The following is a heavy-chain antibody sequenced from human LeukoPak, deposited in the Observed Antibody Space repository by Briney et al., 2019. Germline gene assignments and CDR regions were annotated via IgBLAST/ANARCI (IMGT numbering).Heavy chain of an antibody. CDR2: ISGSGGST. V-gene: IGHV3-23*01. Sequence: GGSLRLSCAASGFTFSSYAMSWVRQAQGKGLEWVSAISGSGGSTYYADSVKGRFTISRDNSKNTLYLQMNSLRAEDTAVYYCAKEGADIVVVPAAENWFDPWGQGTLVTVSS. CDR3: AKEGADIVVVPAAENWFDP. D-gene: IGHD2-2*01. J-gene: IGHJ5*02. CDR1: GFTFSSYA.